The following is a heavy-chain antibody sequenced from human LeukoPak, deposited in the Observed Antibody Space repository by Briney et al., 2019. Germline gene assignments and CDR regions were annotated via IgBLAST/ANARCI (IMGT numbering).Heavy chain of an antibody. J-gene: IGHJ6*02. D-gene: IGHD4-11*01. CDR2: INTSGST. CDR1: GGSISSGSYY. Sequence: SQTLSLTCTVSGGSISSGSYYWSWIRQPAGKGLEWNGRINTSGSTNYNPSLKSRVTISVDTSKNQFSLKLSSVTAADTAVYYCASIQSYYFGLDVWGQGTTVTVSS. CDR3: ASIQSYYFGLDV. V-gene: IGHV4-61*02.